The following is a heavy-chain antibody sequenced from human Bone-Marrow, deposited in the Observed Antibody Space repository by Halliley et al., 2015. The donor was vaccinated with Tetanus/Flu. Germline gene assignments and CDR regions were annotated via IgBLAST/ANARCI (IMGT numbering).Heavy chain of an antibody. Sequence: GWINGYNGDTRYAQGFQGRVTVTIDTSTSTAYMELRSLRSDDTAIYYCARVGSGWYNNWFDPWGQGTLVTVSS. J-gene: IGHJ5*02. CDR2: INGYNGDT. D-gene: IGHD6-19*01. CDR3: ARVGSGWYNNWFDP. V-gene: IGHV1-18*01.